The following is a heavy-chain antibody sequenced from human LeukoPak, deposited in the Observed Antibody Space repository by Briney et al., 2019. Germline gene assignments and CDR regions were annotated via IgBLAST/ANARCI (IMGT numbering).Heavy chain of an antibody. Sequence: SETLSLTCTVSGGSISSYYWSWIRQPPGKGLEWIGYIYYSGSTNYNHSLKSRVTISVDTSKNQFSLKLSSVTAADTAVYYCAREDVSSGWPKNYFDYWGQGTLVTVSS. CDR3: AREDVSSGWPKNYFDY. D-gene: IGHD6-19*01. CDR2: IYYSGST. CDR1: GGSISSYY. V-gene: IGHV4-59*01. J-gene: IGHJ4*02.